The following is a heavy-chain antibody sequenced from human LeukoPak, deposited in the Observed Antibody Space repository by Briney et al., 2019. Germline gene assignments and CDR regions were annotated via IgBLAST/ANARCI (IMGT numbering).Heavy chain of an antibody. D-gene: IGHD2-2*01. CDR2: IYYSGST. CDR3: ARDAGHQLSRRYYYAMDV. J-gene: IGHJ6*02. Sequence: GSLRLSCAASGFTFSDHYMDWVRQPPGKGLEWIGSIYYSGSTYYNPSLKSRVTISVDTSKNQFSLKLSSVTAADTAVYYCARDAGHQLSRRYYYAMDVWGQGTTVTVSS. CDR1: GFTFSDHY. V-gene: IGHV4-38-2*02.